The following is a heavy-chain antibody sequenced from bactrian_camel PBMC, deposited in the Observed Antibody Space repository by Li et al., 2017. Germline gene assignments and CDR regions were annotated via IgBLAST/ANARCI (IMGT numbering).Heavy chain of an antibody. J-gene: IGHJ4*01. CDR3: AASWLACTSLTTTQVHY. Sequence: VQLVESGGGLVQPGGSLRLSCAASGFTFSTYDMSWVRQAPGKGLEWVSGIRRDGGATWFPESVKDRFTISRDNAKNTLYLQMNSLEPEDTAMYFCAASWLACTSLTTTQVHYWGQGTQVTVS. D-gene: IGHD1*01. CDR1: GFTFSTYD. V-gene: IGHV3S40*01. CDR2: IRRDGGAT.